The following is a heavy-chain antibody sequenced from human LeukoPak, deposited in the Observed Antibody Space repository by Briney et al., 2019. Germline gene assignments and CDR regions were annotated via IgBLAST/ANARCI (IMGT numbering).Heavy chain of an antibody. J-gene: IGHJ4*02. CDR3: AKHCSSASCYRFEY. CDR1: GFTVSSNY. V-gene: IGHV3-23*01. D-gene: IGHD2-2*01. Sequence: GGSLRLSCAASGFTVSSNYMSWVRQAPGKGLEWVSAISGTGIDTNYADSVKGRFTISRDNSKNTLYLQMNSLRAEDTAIYYCAKHCSSASCYRFEYWGQGTLVTVSS. CDR2: ISGTGIDT.